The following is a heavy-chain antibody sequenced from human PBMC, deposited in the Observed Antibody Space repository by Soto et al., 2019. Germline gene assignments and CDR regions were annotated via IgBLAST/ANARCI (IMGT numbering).Heavy chain of an antibody. CDR3: ARGRYGDY. Sequence: QVHLVQSGAEVKKPGASVKVSCKGSGYGFTTYGITWVRQAPGQGLEWMAWISAHNGNTNYAQKLQGRATVTRDTSTSTAYMALRSLRSDDTAVYYCARGRYGDYCGQGALVTVSS. D-gene: IGHD1-1*01. J-gene: IGHJ4*02. V-gene: IGHV1-18*01. CDR1: GYGFTTYG. CDR2: ISAHNGNT.